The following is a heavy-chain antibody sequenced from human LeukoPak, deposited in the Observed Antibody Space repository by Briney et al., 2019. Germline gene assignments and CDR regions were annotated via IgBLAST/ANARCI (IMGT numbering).Heavy chain of an antibody. CDR1: GYSISSGYY. V-gene: IGHV4-38-2*02. D-gene: IGHD3-22*01. CDR3: ASASLRRYYYDSSGYYPDAFDI. CDR2: IYHSGNT. J-gene: IGHJ3*02. Sequence: SETLSLTCTVSGYSISSGYYWGWIRQPPGKGLEWIGSIYHSGNTYYNPSLKNRVTISVDTSKNQFSLKLSSVTAADTAVYYCASASLRRYYYDSSGYYPDAFDIWGQGTMVTVSS.